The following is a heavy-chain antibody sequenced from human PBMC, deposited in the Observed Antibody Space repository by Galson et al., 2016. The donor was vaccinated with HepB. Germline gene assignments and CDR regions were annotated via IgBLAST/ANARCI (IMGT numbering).Heavy chain of an antibody. V-gene: IGHV3-7*03. D-gene: IGHD5-18*01. J-gene: IGHJ4*02. CDR1: GFPFSTYC. Sequence: SLRLSCAASGFPFSTYCMTWVRQAPGKGPEWVAVIKPDGREIQYVDSVKGRVTISRDNSKNTLYLQMNSLRADDTALYYCAKGKGRGTWHTYAFDIWGQGTLVTVSS. CDR3: AKGKGRGTWHTYAFDI. CDR2: IKPDGREI.